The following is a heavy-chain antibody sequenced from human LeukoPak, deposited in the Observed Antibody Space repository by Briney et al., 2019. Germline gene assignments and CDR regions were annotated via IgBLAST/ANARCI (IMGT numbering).Heavy chain of an antibody. Sequence: PGGSLRLSRAASGFTFSSYWMHWVRQAPGKGLVWVSRINSDGSSTSYADSVKGRFTISRDNAKNTLYLQMNSLRAEDTAVYYCARGPYCSSTSCYSSPLLTMDVWGKGTTVTVSS. D-gene: IGHD2-2*01. CDR2: INSDGSST. J-gene: IGHJ6*03. CDR3: ARGPYCSSTSCYSSPLLTMDV. V-gene: IGHV3-74*01. CDR1: GFTFSSYW.